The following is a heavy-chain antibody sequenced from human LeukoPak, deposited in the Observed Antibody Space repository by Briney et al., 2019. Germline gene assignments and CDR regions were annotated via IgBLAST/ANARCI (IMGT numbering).Heavy chain of an antibody. V-gene: IGHV3-13*04. D-gene: IGHD2-21*02. J-gene: IGHJ4*02. Sequence: GGSLRLSCAASGFTFSSYDMHWVGQATGKGLEWVSAIGTAGDTYYPGSVKGRFTISRENAKNSLYLQMNSLRAGDTAVYYCARARQAYCGGDCSQYYFDYWGQGTLVTVSS. CDR3: ARARQAYCGGDCSQYYFDY. CDR1: GFTFSSYD. CDR2: IGTAGDT.